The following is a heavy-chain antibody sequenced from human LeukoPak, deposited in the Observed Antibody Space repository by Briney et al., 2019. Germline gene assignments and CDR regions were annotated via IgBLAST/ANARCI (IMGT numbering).Heavy chain of an antibody. D-gene: IGHD2-15*01. CDR1: GGSISSSSYY. CDR3: ASVVGARRFDP. CDR2: IYYSGST. Sequence: SETLSLTCTVSGGSISSSSYYWGWIRQPPGKGLEWIGSIYYSGSTYYNPSLKSRVTISVDTSKNQFSLKLSPVTAADTAVYYCASVVGARRFDPWGQGTLVTVSS. J-gene: IGHJ5*02. V-gene: IGHV4-39*01.